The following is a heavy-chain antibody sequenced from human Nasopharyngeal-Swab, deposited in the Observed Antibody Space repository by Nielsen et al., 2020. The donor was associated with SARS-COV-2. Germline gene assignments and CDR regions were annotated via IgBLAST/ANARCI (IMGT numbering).Heavy chain of an antibody. V-gene: IGHV3-74*01. D-gene: IGHD3-3*01. J-gene: IGHJ6*02. CDR3: ARAQRRLRFLEWLSQSSYYGMDV. CDR2: FNSDGSST. Sequence: VRQMPGKGLVWVSRFNSDGSSTSYADSVKGRITISRDNAKNTLYLQMNSLRAEDTDVYYCARAQRRLRFLEWLSQSSYYGMDVWGQGTTVTVSS.